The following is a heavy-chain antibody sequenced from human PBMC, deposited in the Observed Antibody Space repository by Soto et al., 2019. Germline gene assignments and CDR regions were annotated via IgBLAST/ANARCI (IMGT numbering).Heavy chain of an antibody. Sequence: EVQVLDSGGGLVQPGGSLRLSCAASGFTFSTYPMSWVRQAPGKGLEWVSIISGSGGNTDYADSVKGRFTMSRDNSKNTVYLQMNSLRAEDTAVYYCAKVPLNHSGSYFDYWGQGTLVTVSS. CDR2: ISGSGGNT. CDR3: AKVPLNHSGSYFDY. V-gene: IGHV3-23*01. D-gene: IGHD1-26*01. J-gene: IGHJ4*02. CDR1: GFTFSTYP.